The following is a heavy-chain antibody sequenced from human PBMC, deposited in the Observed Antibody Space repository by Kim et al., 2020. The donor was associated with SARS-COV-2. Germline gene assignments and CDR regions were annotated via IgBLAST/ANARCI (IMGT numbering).Heavy chain of an antibody. CDR3: AKGTGNHFDYYGLGSLFDY. V-gene: IGHV3-30*18. CDR2: ISYDGSNK. J-gene: IGHJ4*02. D-gene: IGHD3-10*01. CDR1: GFTFSSYG. Sequence: GGSLRLSCAASGFTFSSYGMHWVRQAPGKGLEWVAVISYDGSNKYYADSVKGRFTISRDNSKNTLYLQMNSLRAEDTAVYYCAKGTGNHFDYYGLGSLFDYWGQGTLVTVSS.